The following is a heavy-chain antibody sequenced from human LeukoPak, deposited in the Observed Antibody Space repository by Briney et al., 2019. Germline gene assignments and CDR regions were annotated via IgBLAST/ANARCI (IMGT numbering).Heavy chain of an antibody. CDR1: GFPLSNHD. CDR3: ARELGGTKTGGFDI. Sequence: GSLRLSCAASGFPLSNHDMHWVRPAPGKGLEFGSSIGAEGTVAFYANSVKGRFTISRDNSKSTMHLQMGGLRPEDLAVYYCARELGGTKTGGFDIWGQGTVVTVSS. V-gene: IGHV3-64*01. J-gene: IGHJ3*02. D-gene: IGHD1-14*01. CDR2: IGAEGTVA.